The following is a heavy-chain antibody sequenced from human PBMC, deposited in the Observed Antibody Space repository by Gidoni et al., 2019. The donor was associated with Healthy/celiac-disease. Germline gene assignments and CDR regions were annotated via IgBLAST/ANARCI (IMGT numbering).Heavy chain of an antibody. J-gene: IGHJ4*02. Sequence: QVQLQESGPGLVQPSQPLSLTCTVSGGSISSGGYYWSWIRQPPGKGLEWIGYIYYSGSTYYNPSLKSRVTISVDTSKNQFSLKLSSVTAADTAVYYCASVYKPYGDLDYWGQGTLVTVSS. CDR3: ASVYKPYGDLDY. D-gene: IGHD4-17*01. CDR1: GGSISSGGYY. V-gene: IGHV4-30-4*01. CDR2: IYYSGST.